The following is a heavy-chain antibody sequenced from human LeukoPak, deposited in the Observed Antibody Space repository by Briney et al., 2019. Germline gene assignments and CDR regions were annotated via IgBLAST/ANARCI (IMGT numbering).Heavy chain of an antibody. CDR3: ARGYEMGYYYYYMDV. V-gene: IGHV4-4*09. Sequence: PSETLSLTCTVPGGSISSYYWSWIRQPPGKGLEWIGYIYTSGSTNYNPSLKSRVTISVDTSKNQFSLKLSSVTAADTAVYYCARGYEMGYYYYYMDVWGKGTTVTVSS. CDR2: IYTSGST. J-gene: IGHJ6*03. CDR1: GGSISSYY. D-gene: IGHD5-24*01.